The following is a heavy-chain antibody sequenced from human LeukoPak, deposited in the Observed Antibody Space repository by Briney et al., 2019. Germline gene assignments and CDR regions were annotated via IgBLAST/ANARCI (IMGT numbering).Heavy chain of an antibody. Sequence: GGSLRLSCTASGFTFSNFWMGWVRQAPGKGLEWVANIKQDETEKFYLGSVKGRFTISRDNAKNSLYLQMNSLRAEDTAVYYCARDKIVGATNFDYWGQGTLVTVSS. CDR1: GFTFSNFW. D-gene: IGHD1-26*01. V-gene: IGHV3-7*01. CDR2: IKQDETEK. J-gene: IGHJ4*02. CDR3: ARDKIVGATNFDY.